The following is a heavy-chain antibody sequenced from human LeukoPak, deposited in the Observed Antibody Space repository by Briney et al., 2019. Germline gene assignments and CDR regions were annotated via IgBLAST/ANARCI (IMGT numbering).Heavy chain of an antibody. V-gene: IGHV1-18*01. CDR2: ISAYIGNT. D-gene: IGHD3-9*01. Sequence: ASVKVSCKASGYTFTSYGISWVRQAPGQGLEWMGWISAYIGNTNYAQKLQGRVTMTTDTSTSTAYMELRSLRSDDTAVYYCARDIITYYDILGVRDGDAFDIWGQGTMVTVSS. J-gene: IGHJ3*02. CDR3: ARDIITYYDILGVRDGDAFDI. CDR1: GYTFTSYG.